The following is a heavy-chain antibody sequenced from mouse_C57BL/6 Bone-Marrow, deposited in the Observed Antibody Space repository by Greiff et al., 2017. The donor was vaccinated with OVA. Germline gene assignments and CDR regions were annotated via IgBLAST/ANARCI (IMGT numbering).Heavy chain of an antibody. V-gene: IGHV1-64*01. CDR3: ASKGPWFAY. CDR1: GYTFTSYW. CDR2: IHPNSGST. Sequence: VKLKQPGAELVKPGASVKLSCKASGYTFTSYWMHWVKQRPGQGLEWIGMIHPNSGSTNYNEKFKSKATLTVDKSSSTASMQLSSLTSEDSAVYYCASKGPWFAYWGQGTLVTVSA. J-gene: IGHJ3*01.